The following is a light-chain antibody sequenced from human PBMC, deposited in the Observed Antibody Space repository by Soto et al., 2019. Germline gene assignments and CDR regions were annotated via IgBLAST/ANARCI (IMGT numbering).Light chain of an antibody. CDR3: QQYNTYWT. V-gene: IGKV1-5*03. J-gene: IGKJ1*01. Sequence: DIQMTQSPSTLAASVGDRVTITCRASQSISDWLAWFQQKPGKDPKLLIYKESTLESGVPSRFSGSGSGTEFTLTISSLQPDDFATYYCQQYNTYWTFGQGTKVDIK. CDR2: KES. CDR1: QSISDW.